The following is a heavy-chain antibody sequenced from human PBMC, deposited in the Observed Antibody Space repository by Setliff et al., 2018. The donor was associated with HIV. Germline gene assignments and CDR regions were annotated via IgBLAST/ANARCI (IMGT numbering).Heavy chain of an antibody. Sequence: SETLSLTCTVSGASINSHYWNWVRQSPAKGLEWIGNIFDSENNNYNPSLKSRVSMSVDTSKNQFSLRLTSVTAADTADYYCARQITSVTPEMLVVNDAFDVWGQGKMVTVS. CDR3: ARQITSVTPEMLVVNDAFDV. CDR2: IFDSENN. CDR1: GASINSHY. V-gene: IGHV4-59*11. J-gene: IGHJ3*01. D-gene: IGHD4-17*01.